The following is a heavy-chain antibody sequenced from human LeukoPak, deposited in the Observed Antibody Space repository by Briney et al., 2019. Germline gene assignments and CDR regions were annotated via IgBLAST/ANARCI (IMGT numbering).Heavy chain of an antibody. Sequence: GGSLRLSGAAPGFTFSGSAMHGGGQGSGKGLEGVGRIRSKANSYATAYAASVKGRFTISSDYSKNTAYLQMHSLKTEDTAVYYCTRYYYDSSGYYYLFDYWGQGTLVSVSS. CDR2: IRSKANSYAT. CDR3: TRYYYDSSGYYYLFDY. V-gene: IGHV3-73*01. D-gene: IGHD3-22*01. J-gene: IGHJ4*02. CDR1: GFTFSGSA.